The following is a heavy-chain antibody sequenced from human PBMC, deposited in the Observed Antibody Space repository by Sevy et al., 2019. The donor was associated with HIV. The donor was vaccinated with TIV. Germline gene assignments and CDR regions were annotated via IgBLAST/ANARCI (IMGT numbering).Heavy chain of an antibody. Sequence: SETLSLTCAVSGGSISSNNWWNWVRQTPGKGLEWIGEIYHSGSTNRNPSLKSRVTISVDKSKNQFSLKLSSVTAEDTAVYYCARGVGGYCSSTSCHVDYWGQGTLVTVSS. D-gene: IGHD2-2*03. CDR3: ARGVGGYCSSTSCHVDY. J-gene: IGHJ4*02. V-gene: IGHV4-4*02. CDR1: GGSISSNNW. CDR2: IYHSGST.